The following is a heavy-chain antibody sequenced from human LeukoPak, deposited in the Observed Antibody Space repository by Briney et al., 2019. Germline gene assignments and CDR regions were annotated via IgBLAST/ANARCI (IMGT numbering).Heavy chain of an antibody. V-gene: IGHV3-66*01. D-gene: IGHD6-13*01. CDR1: GFTVSSNY. J-gene: IGHJ4*02. CDR3: ARDRPKYSGSPIHYDY. CDR2: IYSGGST. Sequence: PGGSLRLSCAASGFTVSSNYMSWVRQAPGKGLEWVSVIYSGGSTYYADSVKGRFTISRDNSKNTLYLQMNSLRAEDTAVYYCARDRPKYSGSPIHYDYWGQGTLVTVSS.